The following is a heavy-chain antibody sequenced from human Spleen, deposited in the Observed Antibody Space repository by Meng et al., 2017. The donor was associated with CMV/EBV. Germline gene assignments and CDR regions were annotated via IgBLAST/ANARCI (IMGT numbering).Heavy chain of an antibody. CDR3: ARVLSTELRLDYYGMDV. J-gene: IGHJ6*02. Sequence: ASVKVSCKVSGHTLTELPRHWVRQTPGKGLEWMGAFDPEDGETIYAQRLQGRVTVTEDTSTDTAYMELSRLTSDDTAVYYCARVLSTELRLDYYGMDVWGQGTTVTVSS. V-gene: IGHV1-24*01. CDR2: FDPEDGET. D-gene: IGHD3-16*01. CDR1: GHTLTELP.